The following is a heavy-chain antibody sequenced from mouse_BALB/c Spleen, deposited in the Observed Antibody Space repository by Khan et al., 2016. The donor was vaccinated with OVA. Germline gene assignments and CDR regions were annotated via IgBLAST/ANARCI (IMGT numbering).Heavy chain of an antibody. CDR1: GYTFTDYI. V-gene: IGHV1-77*01. D-gene: IGHD1-1*01. CDR2: IYPGSGST. CDR3: GRSGYGSLGY. J-gene: IGHJ2*01. Sequence: VQLQESGPVLVKPGASVKMSCKAPGYTFTDYIINWVRQRTGQGLEWIGQIYPGSGSTYYNEKFKGKATLTADKSSNTAYMQLRSLTSEDSAVYFCGRSGYGSLGYWGQGTTLTVSS.